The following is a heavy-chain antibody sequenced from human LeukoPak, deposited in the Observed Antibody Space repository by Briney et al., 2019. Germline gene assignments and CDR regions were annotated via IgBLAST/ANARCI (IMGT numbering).Heavy chain of an antibody. V-gene: IGHV3-23*01. CDR2: ISGSGGST. Sequence: GGSLRLSCAASGFTFSSYAMSWVRQAPGKGLEWVSAISGSGGSTYYADSVKGRFTIPRDNSKNTLYLQMNSLRAEDTAVYYCAKHKSAAGTLIFDYWGQGTLVTVSS. CDR3: AKHKSAAGTLIFDY. CDR1: GFTFSSYA. D-gene: IGHD6-13*01. J-gene: IGHJ4*02.